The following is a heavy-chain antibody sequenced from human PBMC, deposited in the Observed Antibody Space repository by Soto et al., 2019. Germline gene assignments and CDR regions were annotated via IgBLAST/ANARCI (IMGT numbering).Heavy chain of an antibody. CDR3: ACYYDSSGYRFDY. Sequence: PSETLSLTCAVYGGSFSGYYWSWIRQPPGKGLEWIGEINHSGSTNYNPSLKSRVTISVDTSKNQFSLKLISVTAADTAVYYCACYYDSSGYRFDYWGQGTLVTVSS. CDR2: INHSGST. CDR1: GGSFSGYY. J-gene: IGHJ4*02. V-gene: IGHV4-34*01. D-gene: IGHD3-22*01.